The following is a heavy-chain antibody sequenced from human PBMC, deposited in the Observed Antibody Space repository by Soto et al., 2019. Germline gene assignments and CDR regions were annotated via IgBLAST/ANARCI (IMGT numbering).Heavy chain of an antibody. J-gene: IGHJ5*01. CDR3: TRALSGSYDS. Sequence: SETLSLTCAISGDSVSSKSAAWNWIRQSPSRGLEWLGRTYYRSKWSTDYAVSVKSRITINPDTSKNQFSLQLNSVTPEDTAVYYCTRALSGSYDSWGQGTLVTVSS. V-gene: IGHV6-1*01. CDR1: GDSVSSKSAA. D-gene: IGHD1-26*01. CDR2: TYYRSKWST.